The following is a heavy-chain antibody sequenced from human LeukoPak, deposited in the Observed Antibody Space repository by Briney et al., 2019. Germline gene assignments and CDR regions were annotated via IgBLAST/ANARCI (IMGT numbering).Heavy chain of an antibody. D-gene: IGHD2-2*01. J-gene: IGHJ6*02. CDR3: ARDSRYCNSISCYGRPGYYGLDV. CDR1: GGSISNYY. V-gene: IGHV4-59*01. CDR2: IYYSGIT. Sequence: PSETLSLTCTVSGGSISNYYWSWIRQPPGKGLDWIGYIYYSGITNYNPSLKSRVTMSVDTSKNQFSLNLSSVTAADTAVYYCARDSRYCNSISCYGRPGYYGLDVWGQGTTVTVSS.